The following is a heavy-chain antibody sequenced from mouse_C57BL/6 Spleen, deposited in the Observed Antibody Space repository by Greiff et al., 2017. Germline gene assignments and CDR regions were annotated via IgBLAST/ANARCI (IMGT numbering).Heavy chain of an antibody. CDR2: IYTGSGSN. V-gene: IGHV1-55*01. D-gene: IGHD2-5*01. CDR1: GYTFTSYW. CDR3: ARRSNLVYFDY. J-gene: IGHJ2*01. Sequence: QVQLVQPGAELVKPGASVQMSCKASGYTFTSYWITWVKQRSGPGLEWIGDIYTGSGSNNYNEKVKSKATLTVDTSSITAYMQLSSLTSEDSAVYYCARRSNLVYFDYWGQGTTLTVSS.